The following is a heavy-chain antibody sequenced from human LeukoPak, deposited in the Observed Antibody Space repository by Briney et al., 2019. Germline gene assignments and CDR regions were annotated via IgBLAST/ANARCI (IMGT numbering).Heavy chain of an antibody. Sequence: GGSLRLSCAASEFSVGSNYMTWVRQAPGKGLVWVSRINTDGSGTSYADSVKGRFTISRDNAKNTLYLQMNSLRAEDTAVYYCARGLGSPVPTWFDPWGQGTLVTVSS. J-gene: IGHJ5*02. D-gene: IGHD3-16*01. V-gene: IGHV3-74*01. CDR3: ARGLGSPVPTWFDP. CDR1: EFSVGSNY. CDR2: INTDGSGT.